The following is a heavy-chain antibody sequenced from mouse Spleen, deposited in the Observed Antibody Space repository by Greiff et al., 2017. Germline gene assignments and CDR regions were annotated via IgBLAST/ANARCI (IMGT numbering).Heavy chain of an antibody. D-gene: IGHD4-1*02. V-gene: IGHV1-82*01. CDR3: APTDFDY. J-gene: IGHJ4*01. Sequence: QVQLQQSGAELVKPGASVKLSCKASGYAFSSSWMNWVKQRPGKGLEWIGRIYPGDGDTNYNGKFKGKATLTADKSSSTAYMQLSSLTSEDSAVYFCAPTDFDYWGQGTSVTVSS. CDR2: IYPGDGDT. CDR1: GYAFSSSW.